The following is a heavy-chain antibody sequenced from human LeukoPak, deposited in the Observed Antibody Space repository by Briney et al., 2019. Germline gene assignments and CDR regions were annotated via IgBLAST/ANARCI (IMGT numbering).Heavy chain of an antibody. CDR3: VREDNAFNI. V-gene: IGHV3-64*01. CDR2: ISSNGGST. Sequence: GGSLRLSCAASGFTFSSYAMHWVRQAPGKGLEYVSAISSNGGSTYYANSVKGRFTISRDNAKNTLYLQMNSLRAEDTAIYYCVREDNAFNIWGQGTLVTVSS. J-gene: IGHJ3*02. CDR1: GFTFSSYA.